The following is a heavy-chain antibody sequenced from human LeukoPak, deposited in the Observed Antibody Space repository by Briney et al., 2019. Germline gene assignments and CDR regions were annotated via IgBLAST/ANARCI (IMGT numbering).Heavy chain of an antibody. V-gene: IGHV3-23*01. J-gene: IGHJ4*02. D-gene: IGHD1-26*01. CDR1: GITFSSYA. Sequence: PGGSQRLSCAASGITFSSYAMTWVRQAPGKGLEWLSAISGSGGSTYYADSVKGRFTISRDNSRDTLYLQMNTLRAEDTAVYYCAKGGAATGYYFDYWGQRTLLTVSS. CDR2: ISGSGGST. CDR3: AKGGAATGYYFDY.